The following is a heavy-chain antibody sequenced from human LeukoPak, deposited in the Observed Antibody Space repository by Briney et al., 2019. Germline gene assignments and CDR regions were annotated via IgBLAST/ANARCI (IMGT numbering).Heavy chain of an antibody. CDR1: GFTFSSG. J-gene: IGHJ6*02. D-gene: IGHD5-18*01. CDR2: ISYDGNHK. V-gene: IGHV3-30*18. Sequence: GTSLRLSCAASGFTFSSGMHWVRQAPGKGLEWVAVISYDGNHKYYGDSVKGRFTISRDNSKNTLYLQMNSLRAEDTAVYYCAKDGHTAMVYYYYGMDVWGQGTTVTVSS. CDR3: AKDGHTAMVYYYYGMDV.